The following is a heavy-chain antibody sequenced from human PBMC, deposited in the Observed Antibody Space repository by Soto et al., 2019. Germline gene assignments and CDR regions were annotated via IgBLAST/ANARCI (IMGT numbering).Heavy chain of an antibody. V-gene: IGHV1-3*01. J-gene: IGHJ4*02. D-gene: IGHD3-22*01. CDR1: GYTFTSYG. Sequence: VKVSCKASGYTFTSYGINWVRQAPGRGLEWMGWINPGNGNTKYSQQFQGRVIIDRDTSASTAYMELSSLRSEDTAVYYCARGGYFDSSNYLAYWGQGTLVTVSS. CDR2: INPGNGNT. CDR3: ARGGYFDSSNYLAY.